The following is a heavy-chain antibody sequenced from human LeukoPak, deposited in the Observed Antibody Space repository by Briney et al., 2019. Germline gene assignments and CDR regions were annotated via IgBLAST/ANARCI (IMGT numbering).Heavy chain of an antibody. CDR2: INPSGGST. D-gene: IGHD3-22*01. J-gene: IGHJ4*02. CDR3: ARERIDSSGYYTFDY. V-gene: IGHV1-46*01. Sequence: GASVKVSCKASGYTFTSYYTHWVRQAPGQGLEWMGIINPSGGSTSYAQKFQGRVTMTRDTSTSTVYMELSSLRSEDTAVYYCARERIDSSGYYTFDYWGQGTLVTVSS. CDR1: GYTFTSYY.